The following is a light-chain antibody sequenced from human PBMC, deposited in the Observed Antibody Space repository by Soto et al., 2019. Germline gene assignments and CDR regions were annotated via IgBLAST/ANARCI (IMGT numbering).Light chain of an antibody. J-gene: IGKJ4*01. CDR3: QQRGNWPS. V-gene: IGKV3D-20*02. CDR1: QSVSSSR. Sequence: DIVLTQSPATLSLSPGERATLSCGASQSVSSSRLAWYQQKPALAPRLLIYDASTRATGIPARFSGSGSGTEFSLTISSLEPEDFAVYYCQQRGNWPSFGGGTKVDI. CDR2: DAS.